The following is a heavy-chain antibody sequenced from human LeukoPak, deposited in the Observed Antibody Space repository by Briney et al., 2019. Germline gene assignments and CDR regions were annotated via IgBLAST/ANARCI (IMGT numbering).Heavy chain of an antibody. V-gene: IGHV3-30*03. J-gene: IGHJ4*02. CDR1: GFTFSSYG. D-gene: IGHD4-17*01. Sequence: GGSLRLSCAASGFTFSSYGMHWVRQAPGKGLEWVAVISSDGGNKYYADSVKGRFTISRDNCKNTLYLQMNSLRAEDTAVYYCATTRYGDYRRFDYWGQGTLVIVSS. CDR3: ATTRYGDYRRFDY. CDR2: ISSDGGNK.